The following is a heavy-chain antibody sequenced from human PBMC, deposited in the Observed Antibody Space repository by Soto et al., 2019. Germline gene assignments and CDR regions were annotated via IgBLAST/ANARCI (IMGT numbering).Heavy chain of an antibody. J-gene: IGHJ6*02. V-gene: IGHV1-18*01. CDR1: GYTFTRSG. CDR2: ITTYNGNT. Sequence: ASVNVSCKASGYTFTRSGISWVRQAPGQGLEWMGWITTYNGNTEYAQKFQGRVTMTTDASTSTAYMELGSLRSDDTAIYYCARALTGYGMDVWGQGTTVTVSS. CDR3: ARALTGYGMDV.